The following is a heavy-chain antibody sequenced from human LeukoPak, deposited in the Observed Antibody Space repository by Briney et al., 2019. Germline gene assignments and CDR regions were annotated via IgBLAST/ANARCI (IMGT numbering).Heavy chain of an antibody. D-gene: IGHD7-27*01. CDR2: IRYDGSNK. CDR3: EIKLGKDYYYYMDV. V-gene: IGHV3-30*02. J-gene: IGHJ6*03. CDR1: GFTFSSYG. Sequence: GGSLRLSCAASGFTFSSYGMHWVRQAPGKGLEWVAFIRYDGSNKYYADSVKGRFTISRDNSKNTLYLQMNSLRAEDTAVYYCEIKLGKDYYYYMDVWGXGTTVTVSS.